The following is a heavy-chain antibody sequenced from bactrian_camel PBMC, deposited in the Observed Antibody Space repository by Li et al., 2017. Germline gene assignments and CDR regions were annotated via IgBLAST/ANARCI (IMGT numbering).Heavy chain of an antibody. CDR1: GYMHNIGC. CDR2: IVRGTGRS. CDR3: TTMYGNSWYRY. J-gene: IGHJ4*01. D-gene: IGHD6*01. Sequence: VQLVESGGGSVQAGGSLRLSCAASGYMHNIGCMARFRQAPGNEREGVASIVRGTGRSTYADSVKGRFSISQDNAKNTLCLQMNTLKVEDTAMYYCTTMYGNSWYRYWGQGTQVTVS. V-gene: IGHV3S42*01.